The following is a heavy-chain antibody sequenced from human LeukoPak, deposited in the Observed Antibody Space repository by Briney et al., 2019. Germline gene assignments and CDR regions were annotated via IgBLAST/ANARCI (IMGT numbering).Heavy chain of an antibody. CDR3: ARGGASYSSGWCPGY. J-gene: IGHJ4*02. V-gene: IGHV4-38-2*01. CDR1: GYSISSGYY. Sequence: SETLSLTCAVSGYSISSGYYWGWIRQPPGKGLEWIGNIYHSGSTYYNPSLKSRVTISVDTSKNQFSLELSSVTAADTAVYYCARGGASYSSGWCPGYWGQGTLVTVSS. CDR2: IYHSGST. D-gene: IGHD6-19*01.